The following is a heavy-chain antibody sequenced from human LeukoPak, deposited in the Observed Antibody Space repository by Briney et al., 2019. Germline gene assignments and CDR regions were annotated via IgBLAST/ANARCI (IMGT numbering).Heavy chain of an antibody. D-gene: IGHD5-12*01. J-gene: IGHJ4*02. CDR2: IYYSGST. V-gene: IGHV4-61*01. CDR1: GGSVSSGSYY. Sequence: SETLSLTCTVSGGSVSSGSYYWSWIRQPPGKGLEWIGYIYYSGSTNYNPSLKSRVTISVDTSKNQFSLKLSSVTAADTAVYYCARESPGGYDFNAYYFDYWGQGTLVTVSS. CDR3: ARESPGGYDFNAYYFDY.